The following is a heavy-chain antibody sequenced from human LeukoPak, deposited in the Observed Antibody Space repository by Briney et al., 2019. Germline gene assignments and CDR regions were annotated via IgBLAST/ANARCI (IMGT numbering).Heavy chain of an antibody. CDR1: GFTFSSYS. CDR3: ARVSSMGAVYYFDY. V-gene: IGHV3-21*01. D-gene: IGHD1-26*01. J-gene: IGHJ4*02. Sequence: GGSLRLSCAASGFTFSSYSMNWVRQAPGKGLEWVSSISSSSYIYYADSVKGRFTISRDNAKNSLYLQMNSLRAEDTAVYYCARVSSMGAVYYFDYWGQGTLVTVTS. CDR2: ISSSSYI.